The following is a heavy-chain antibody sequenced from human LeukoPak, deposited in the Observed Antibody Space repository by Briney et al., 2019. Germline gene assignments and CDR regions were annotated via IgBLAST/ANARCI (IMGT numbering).Heavy chain of an antibody. CDR1: GGSINTYY. Sequence: SETLSLTCTVSGGSINTYYWSWIRQPPGKGLEWIGSIFHSGSTNYNPSLKSRVTISVDTSKNQFSLKLSSVTAADTAVYYCARRYYDSSGYYYFDYWGQGTLVTVSS. J-gene: IGHJ4*02. D-gene: IGHD3-22*01. CDR3: ARRYYDSSGYYYFDY. CDR2: IFHSGST. V-gene: IGHV4-59*01.